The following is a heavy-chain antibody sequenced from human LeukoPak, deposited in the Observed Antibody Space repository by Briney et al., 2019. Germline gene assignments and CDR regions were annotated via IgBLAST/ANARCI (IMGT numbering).Heavy chain of an antibody. J-gene: IGHJ3*02. CDR3: ARAHKLRYFDWLVPPDAFDI. V-gene: IGHV3-7*01. CDR1: GFTFSSYW. D-gene: IGHD3-9*01. Sequence: GGSLRLSCAASGFTFSSYWMSWVRQAPGKGLEWVANIKQDGSEKYYVDSVKGRFTISRDNAKNSLYLQMNSLRAEDTAVYYCARAHKLRYFDWLVPPDAFDIWGQGTMVTVSS. CDR2: IKQDGSEK.